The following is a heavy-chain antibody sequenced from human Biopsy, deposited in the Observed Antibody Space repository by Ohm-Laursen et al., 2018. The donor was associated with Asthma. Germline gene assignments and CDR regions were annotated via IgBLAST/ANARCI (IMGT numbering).Heavy chain of an antibody. V-gene: IGHV1-69*13. J-gene: IGHJ6*02. CDR2: LIPVLGTP. CDR1: GDSFSNYA. Sequence: SVKASCNAFGDSFSNYAISSVRQDPGQGLEWMGGLIPVLGTPDHAQMIEGRVTITADESTSTAYMELSSLSSEDTAVYYCARGYSGSDRIVYYCSGLEVWGQGTTVTVSS. D-gene: IGHD5-12*01. CDR3: ARGYSGSDRIVYYCSGLEV.